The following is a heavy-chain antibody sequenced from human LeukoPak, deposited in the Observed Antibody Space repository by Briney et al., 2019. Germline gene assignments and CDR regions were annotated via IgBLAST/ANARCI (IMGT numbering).Heavy chain of an antibody. D-gene: IGHD2-2*01. V-gene: IGHV3-73*01. CDR1: GFTFSGSA. Sequence: PGGSLKLSCAASGFTFSGSAMHWVRQASGKGLEWVGRIRSKANSYATAYAASVKGRFTISRDDSKNTAYLQMNSLRAEDTALYYCAKADQPLLQGPFDYWGQGTLVTVSS. J-gene: IGHJ4*02. CDR3: AKADQPLLQGPFDY. CDR2: IRSKANSYAT.